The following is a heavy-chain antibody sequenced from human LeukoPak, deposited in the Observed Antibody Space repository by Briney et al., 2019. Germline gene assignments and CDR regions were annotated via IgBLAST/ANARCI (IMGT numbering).Heavy chain of an antibody. D-gene: IGHD1-26*01. J-gene: IGHJ4*02. Sequence: SETLSLTCTVSGGSISSYYWSWIRQPPGKGLEWIGNIYYGGSTNYNPSLKGRVAISLDTSKNQFSLRLSSVTAADTAVYYCARVLGSYSEFDYWGQGTLVTVSS. CDR3: ARVLGSYSEFDY. CDR2: IYYGGST. CDR1: GGSISSYY. V-gene: IGHV4-59*01.